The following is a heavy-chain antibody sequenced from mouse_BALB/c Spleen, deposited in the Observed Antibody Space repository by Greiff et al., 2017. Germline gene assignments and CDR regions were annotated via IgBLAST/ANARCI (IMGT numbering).Heavy chain of an antibody. CDR2: ISSGGSYT. CDR1: GFTFSSYG. D-gene: IGHD2-4*01. J-gene: IGHJ3*01. V-gene: IGHV5-6*02. CDR3: ARLYDFDLFAY. Sequence: EVMLVESGGDLVKPGGSLKLSCAASGFTFSSYGMSWVRQTPDKRLEWVATISSGGSYTYYPDSVKGRFTISRDNAKNTLYLQMSSLKSEDTAMYYCARLYDFDLFAYWGQGTLVTVSA.